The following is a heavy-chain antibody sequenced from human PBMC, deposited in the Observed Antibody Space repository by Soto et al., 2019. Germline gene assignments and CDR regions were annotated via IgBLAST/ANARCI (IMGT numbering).Heavy chain of an antibody. CDR2: FDPEDGET. CDR3: EIDNGYSSGWYKLDY. CDR1: GYTLTELS. D-gene: IGHD6-19*01. Sequence: ASVKVSCKVSGYTLTELSMHWVRQAPGKGLEWMGGFDPEDGETIYAQKFQGRVTMTEDTSTDTAYMELSSLRSEDTAVYYCEIDNGYSSGWYKLDYWGQRTLVTVSS. V-gene: IGHV1-24*01. J-gene: IGHJ4*02.